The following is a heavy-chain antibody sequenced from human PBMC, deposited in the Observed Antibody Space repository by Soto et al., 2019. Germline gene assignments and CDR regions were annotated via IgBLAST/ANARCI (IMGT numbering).Heavy chain of an antibody. Sequence: EVQLVESGGGLVQPGGSLRLSCAASGFTFSSYWMSWVRQAPGKGLEWVANIKQDGSEKYYVDSVKGRFTISRDNAKNSLYLQMNSLRAEDTAVYYCASNARVLRSFAAFDIWGQGTMVTVS. D-gene: IGHD5-12*01. V-gene: IGHV3-7*01. CDR1: GFTFSSYW. CDR3: ASNARVLRSFAAFDI. J-gene: IGHJ3*02. CDR2: IKQDGSEK.